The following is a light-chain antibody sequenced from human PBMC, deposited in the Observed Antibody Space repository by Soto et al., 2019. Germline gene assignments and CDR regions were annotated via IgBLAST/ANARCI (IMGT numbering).Light chain of an antibody. V-gene: IGLV2-23*02. Sequence: QSALTQPASVSGSPGQSITISCTGTRSDIGSYNSIAWYQQHPGKAPRVMIFEVTKRPSGISNRFSGSKSGSTASLTISGLQAEDEADYFCFSYAGSSSCVFGGGTKVTVL. CDR2: EVT. J-gene: IGLJ3*02. CDR3: FSYAGSSSCV. CDR1: RSDIGSYNS.